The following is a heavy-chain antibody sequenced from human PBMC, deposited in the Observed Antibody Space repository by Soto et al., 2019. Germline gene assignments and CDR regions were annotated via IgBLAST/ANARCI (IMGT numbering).Heavy chain of an antibody. D-gene: IGHD7-27*01. Sequence: PGGSLRLSCTASGFTFSDYAMSWVRQAPGKGLECVSSHSGRGGTTYYAVSVKGRFTISRANSKNTLYLEMNSLRDEDTAVYHWGKDAGLSPGVRFYFDSWGQGTRVTVSS. V-gene: IGHV3-23*01. CDR1: GFTFSDYA. CDR3: GKDAGLSPGVRFYFDS. CDR2: HSGRGGTT. J-gene: IGHJ5*01.